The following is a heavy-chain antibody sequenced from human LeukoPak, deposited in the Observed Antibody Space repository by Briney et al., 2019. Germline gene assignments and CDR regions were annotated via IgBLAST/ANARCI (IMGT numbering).Heavy chain of an antibody. J-gene: IGHJ4*02. Sequence: ASVKVSCKASGYTFTNNYMHWVRQAPGQGLEWMGIINPSGGSTNYAQKFQGRVTMTRDTSTSTVYMELSSLRSEDTAVYYCARAVGIVVVVVATLDYWDQGTLVTVSS. CDR2: INPSGGST. V-gene: IGHV1-46*01. D-gene: IGHD2-15*01. CDR3: ARAVGIVVVVVATLDY. CDR1: GYTFTNNY.